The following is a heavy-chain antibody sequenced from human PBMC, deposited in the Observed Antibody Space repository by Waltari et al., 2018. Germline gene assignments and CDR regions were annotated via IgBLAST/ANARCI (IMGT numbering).Heavy chain of an antibody. V-gene: IGHV1-69-2*01. D-gene: IGHD3-3*01. CDR3: ATDSNVLRFLEWYVQH. Sequence: EVQLVQSGAEVKKPGATVKISCKASGYTFTDYYMHWVQQAPGKGLEWMGRVEPEEGETTYAEKFQGRVPITADTPTDTAYLELSSLRSEDTAVYYCATDSNVLRFLEWYVQHWGQGPLVTVSS. J-gene: IGHJ1*01. CDR2: VEPEEGET. CDR1: GYTFTDYY.